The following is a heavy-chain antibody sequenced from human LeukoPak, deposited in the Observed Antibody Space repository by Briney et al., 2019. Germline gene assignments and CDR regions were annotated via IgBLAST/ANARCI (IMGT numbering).Heavy chain of an antibody. CDR1: GGSISSGSYY. CDR2: IYTSGST. J-gene: IGHJ6*03. D-gene: IGHD3-16*02. CDR3: ARADRSYYYYYMDV. Sequence: PSETLSLTCTVSGGSISSGSYYWSWIRQPAGKGLEWIGRIYTSGSTNYNPSLKSRVTISVDTSKNQFSLKLSSVTAADTAVYYCARADRSYYYYYMDVWGKGTTVTVSS. V-gene: IGHV4-61*02.